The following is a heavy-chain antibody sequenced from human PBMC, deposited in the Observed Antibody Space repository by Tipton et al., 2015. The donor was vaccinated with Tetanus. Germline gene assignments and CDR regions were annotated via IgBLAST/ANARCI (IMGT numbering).Heavy chain of an antibody. CDR2: IYYIGST. CDR3: ARSGGRRYAFDI. V-gene: IGHV4-59*01. Sequence: TLSLTCTVSGGSISSYYWSWIRQPPGKGLEWIGYIYYIGSTNYNPSLKSRVTISVDTSKNQFSLKLSSVTTADTAVYYCARSGGRRYAFDIWGQGTMVTVSS. CDR1: GGSISSYY. J-gene: IGHJ3*02. D-gene: IGHD3-16*01.